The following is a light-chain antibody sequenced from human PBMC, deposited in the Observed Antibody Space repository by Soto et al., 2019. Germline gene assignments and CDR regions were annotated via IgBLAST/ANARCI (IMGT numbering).Light chain of an antibody. CDR2: KAS. CDR3: QQYNSYPWT. V-gene: IGKV1-5*03. Sequence: DIQMTQSPSTLSASVGDRVIITCRASQSISIWLAWYQQKPGKAPKLLIYKASSLESGVPSRFSGSGSGTEFTLTISSLQPDDFATYYCQQYNSYPWTFGQGTKVEIK. J-gene: IGKJ1*01. CDR1: QSISIW.